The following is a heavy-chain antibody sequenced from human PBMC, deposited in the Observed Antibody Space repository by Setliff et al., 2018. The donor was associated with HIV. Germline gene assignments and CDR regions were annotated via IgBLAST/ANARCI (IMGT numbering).Heavy chain of an antibody. CDR1: GDSISSSTFY. J-gene: IGHJ4*02. V-gene: IGHV4-39*01. Sequence: TSETLSLTCTVSGDSISSSTFYWGWIRQPPGKGLEWIGSIYYSGTTYYNPSLKSRVAISVDTSKNQFSLKLNSVTASDTAVYYCARPTALNGVGSSDYWGQGTLVTVPQ. CDR2: IYYSGTT. D-gene: IGHD4-17*01. CDR3: ARPTALNGVGSSDY.